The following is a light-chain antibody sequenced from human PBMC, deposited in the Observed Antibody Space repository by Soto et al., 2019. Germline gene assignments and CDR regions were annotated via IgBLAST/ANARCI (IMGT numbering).Light chain of an antibody. J-gene: IGKJ1*01. CDR3: QQYGSSPTP. CDR1: QSVSSTY. CDR2: GAS. Sequence: EIVLTQSPGTLSLSPGERATLSCRASQSVSSTYLAWYQQKPGQAPRLLIYGASSRATGIPDKFSGSGSGTDFTLTISRLEPEDFAVYYCQQYGSSPTPFGQGTKVELK. V-gene: IGKV3-20*01.